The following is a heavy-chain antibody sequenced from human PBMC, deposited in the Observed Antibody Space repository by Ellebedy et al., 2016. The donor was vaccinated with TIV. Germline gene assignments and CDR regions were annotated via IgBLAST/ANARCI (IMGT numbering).Heavy chain of an antibody. CDR2: IYHTGST. CDR3: ASGFSYGLLDY. D-gene: IGHD5-18*01. Sequence: MPSETLSLTCTVSGGSISTYFWSWIRQPPGKGLEWIGYIYHTGSTSSSPSLKSRVTISVDTSKNQFSLKLSSVTAADTAVFYCASGFSYGLLDYWGQGTLVAVSS. CDR1: GGSISTYF. J-gene: IGHJ4*02. V-gene: IGHV4-59*01.